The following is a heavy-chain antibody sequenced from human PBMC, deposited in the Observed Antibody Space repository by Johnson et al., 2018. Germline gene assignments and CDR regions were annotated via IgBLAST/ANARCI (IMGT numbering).Heavy chain of an antibody. CDR1: GFTFSSYG. J-gene: IGHJ6*03. Sequence: QVQLVQSGGGVVQXGRSLRLSCAASGFTFSSYGMHWVRQAPGKGLEWVAVISYDGSNKYYAASVKGRFTISRDNSKNTLYLQMNSLRAEDTAVYYCAKEERYYYYMDVWGKGTTVTVSS. CDR2: ISYDGSNK. CDR3: AKEERYYYYMDV. V-gene: IGHV3-30*18.